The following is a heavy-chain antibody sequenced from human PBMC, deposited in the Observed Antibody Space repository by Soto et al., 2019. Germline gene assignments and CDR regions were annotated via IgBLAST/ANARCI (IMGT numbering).Heavy chain of an antibody. CDR3: ARGSVMITFGGVIANWFDP. D-gene: IGHD3-16*02. CDR2: IYHSGST. CDR1: GGSISSGGYS. V-gene: IGHV4-30-2*01. Sequence: QLQLQESGSGLVKPSQTLSLTCAVSGGSISSGGYSWSWIRQPPGKGLEWIGYIYHSGSTYYNPSXXRRVPISVDRXXNXCXXKLSSVTAADTAVYYCARGSVMITFGGVIANWFDPWGQGTLVTVSS. J-gene: IGHJ5*02.